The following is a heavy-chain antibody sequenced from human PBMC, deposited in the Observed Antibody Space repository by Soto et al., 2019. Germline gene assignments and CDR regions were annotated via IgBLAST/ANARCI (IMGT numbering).Heavy chain of an antibody. J-gene: IGHJ5*02. V-gene: IGHV4-31*03. CDR2: IYYSGST. D-gene: IGHD5-18*01. CDR1: GGSISSGGYY. Sequence: SETLSLTCTVSGGSISSGGYYWSWIRQHPGKGLEWIGYIYYSGSTYYNPSLKSRVTISVDTSKNQFSLKLSSVTAADTAVYYCARASRTWIQLWSGLTRAPPCGWLDPWGQGTLVTVSS. CDR3: ARASRTWIQLWSGLTRAPPCGWLDP.